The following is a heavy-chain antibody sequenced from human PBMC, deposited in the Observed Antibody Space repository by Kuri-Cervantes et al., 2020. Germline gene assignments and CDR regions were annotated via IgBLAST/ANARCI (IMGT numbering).Heavy chain of an antibody. Sequence: KVSCKGSGYSFTSYWIGWVRQMPGKGLEWMGIIYPGDSDTRYSPSFQGQVTISADKSISTAYLQWSSLKASDTAMYYCARHRLPDTVMVMIPSNWFDPWGQGTLVTVSS. CDR3: ARHRLPDTVMVMIPSNWFDP. CDR2: IYPGDSDT. CDR1: GYSFTSYW. J-gene: IGHJ5*02. D-gene: IGHD5-18*01. V-gene: IGHV5-51*01.